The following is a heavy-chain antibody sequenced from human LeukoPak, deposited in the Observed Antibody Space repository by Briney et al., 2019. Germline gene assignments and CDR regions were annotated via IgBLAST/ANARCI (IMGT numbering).Heavy chain of an antibody. D-gene: IGHD1-26*01. V-gene: IGHV3-9*01. Sequence: GGSLRLSCAASGFTFDDYAMHWVRHAPGKGLEWVSGVSWNSGSIGYADSVKGRFTISRDNAKNSLYLQMNSLRAEDTALYYCAKFTGAQGNWFDPWGQGTLVTVSS. CDR2: VSWNSGSI. J-gene: IGHJ5*02. CDR1: GFTFDDYA. CDR3: AKFTGAQGNWFDP.